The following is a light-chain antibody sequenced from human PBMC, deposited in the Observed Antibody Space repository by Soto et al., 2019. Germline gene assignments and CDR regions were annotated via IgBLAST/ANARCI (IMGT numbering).Light chain of an antibody. Sequence: DIQMTQSPSTLSASVGDRVTITCRASQSINSWLAWYQQKPGKAPKLLIYKASTLRGGVPSRFSGSGSGAEFTLTISSLQPDDFAPYYCQHYSSSSYTFGQGTKLEIK. CDR1: QSINSW. J-gene: IGKJ2*01. V-gene: IGKV1-5*03. CDR2: KAS. CDR3: QHYSSSSYT.